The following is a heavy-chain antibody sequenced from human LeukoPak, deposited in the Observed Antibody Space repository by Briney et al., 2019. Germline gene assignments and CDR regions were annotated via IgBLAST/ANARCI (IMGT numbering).Heavy chain of an antibody. D-gene: IGHD2-2*01. CDR1: GYSFTSYC. CDR3: ARRVVPAANNYYYYYGIDV. V-gene: IGHV5-51*01. Sequence: GESLKISCKGSGYSFTSYCIGWVRQMPGKGLEWMGIIYPGDSDTRYSPSFQGQVTISADKSISTAYLQWSSLKASDTAMYYCARRVVPAANNYYYYYGIDVWGQGTTVTVSS. CDR2: IYPGDSDT. J-gene: IGHJ6*02.